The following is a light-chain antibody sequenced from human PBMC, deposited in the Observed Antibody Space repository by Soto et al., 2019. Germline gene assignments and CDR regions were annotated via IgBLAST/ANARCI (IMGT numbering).Light chain of an antibody. Sequence: EVVMTQSPATLSVSPGERATLSCRASQSVSSNLAWYQQKPGQAPRLLIYGASTRATGTPARFSGSGSGTEFTLTISSLQSEDLAVYYCQQYNNWWTFGQGTKVPIK. CDR2: GAS. CDR3: QQYNNWWT. J-gene: IGKJ1*01. V-gene: IGKV3-15*01. CDR1: QSVSSN.